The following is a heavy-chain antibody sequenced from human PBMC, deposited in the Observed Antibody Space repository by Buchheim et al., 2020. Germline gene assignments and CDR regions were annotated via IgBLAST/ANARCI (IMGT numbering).Heavy chain of an antibody. J-gene: IGHJ4*02. CDR2: IWYDGSHK. CDR1: GFAFSTYA. CDR3: VGDPRNRGYAIDC. D-gene: IGHD5-12*01. V-gene: IGHV3-33*01. Sequence: VQLVESGGGVVQPGRSLRLSCAASGFAFSTYAMHWVRQAPGKGLELVAFIWYDGSHKYYGDSVKGRFTISRDNHNNMVYLQMNRRRVEDTAVYYCVGDPRNRGYAIDCWGQGT.